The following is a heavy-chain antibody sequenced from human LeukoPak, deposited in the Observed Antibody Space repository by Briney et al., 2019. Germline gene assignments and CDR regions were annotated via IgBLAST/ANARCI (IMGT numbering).Heavy chain of an antibody. V-gene: IGHV4-39*01. CDR1: AGSISSSSYY. CDR2: IYFSGST. CDR3: ARCSTALFWAGFVDNWGSPWFDP. J-gene: IGHJ5*02. D-gene: IGHD7-27*01. Sequence: SETLSLTGSVSAGSISSSSYYWGSIRQPPGKGLGWIGSIYFSGSTCINPNRRSRVNISVDTSKNQFSLKLSSVTAADTAVYYCARCSTALFWAGFVDNWGSPWFDPWGQGTLVTVSS.